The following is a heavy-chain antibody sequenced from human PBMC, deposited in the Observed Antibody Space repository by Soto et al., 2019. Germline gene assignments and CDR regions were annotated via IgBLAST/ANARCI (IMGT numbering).Heavy chain of an antibody. V-gene: IGHV3-48*03. CDR1: GFTVSSSE. Sequence: EVQLVESGGGLVQPGGSLRLSCTASGFTVSSSEMNWVRQAPGKGLEWVSYINEDGTTFYADSVKGRFTISRDSADNSLFLQMSSLRADDTAVYYCSIDKGERVAYGMDVWGQGTTVTVSS. J-gene: IGHJ6*02. D-gene: IGHD1-26*01. CDR3: SIDKGERVAYGMDV. CDR2: INEDGTT.